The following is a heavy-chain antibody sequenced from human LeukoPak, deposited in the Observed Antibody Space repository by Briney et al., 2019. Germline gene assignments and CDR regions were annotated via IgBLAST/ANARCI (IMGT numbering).Heavy chain of an antibody. D-gene: IGHD5-18*01. CDR2: ISSSSSYI. CDR1: GFTFSSYE. CDR3: ARGGKLEPTAMAT. Sequence: PGGSLRLSCAASGFTFSSYEMNWVRQAPGKGLEWVSYISSSSSYIYYADSVKGRFTISRDNAKNSLYLQINSLRVEDTAIYYCARGGKLEPTAMATWGQGSLVVVSS. V-gene: IGHV3-48*03. J-gene: IGHJ5*02.